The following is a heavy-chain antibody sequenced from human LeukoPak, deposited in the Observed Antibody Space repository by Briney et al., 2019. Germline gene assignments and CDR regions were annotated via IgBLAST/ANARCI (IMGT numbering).Heavy chain of an antibody. CDR3: ARGGLGYCSGGSCHHDY. D-gene: IGHD2-15*01. J-gene: IGHJ4*02. CDR1: GFTFSSYS. Sequence: GGSLRLSCAASGFTFSSYSMNWVRQAPGKGLEWVSYISSSSSTIYYADSVKGRFSISRDNAKNSLYLQMNSLRAEDTAVYYCARGGLGYCSGGSCHHDYWGQGTLVTVSS. CDR2: ISSSSSTI. V-gene: IGHV3-48*01.